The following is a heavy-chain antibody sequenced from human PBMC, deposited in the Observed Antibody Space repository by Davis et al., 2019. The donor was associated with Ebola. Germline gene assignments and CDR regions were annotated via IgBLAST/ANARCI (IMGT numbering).Heavy chain of an antibody. CDR3: ARVPLLIWGSHAFDI. Sequence: ASVKVSCKASGYTFTGYYMHWVRQAPGQGLEWMGWINPNSGGTNYAQKFQGRVTMTRDTSISTAYMELSRLRSDDTAVYYCARVPLLIWGSHAFDIWGQGTMVTVSS. J-gene: IGHJ3*02. V-gene: IGHV1-2*02. D-gene: IGHD2/OR15-2a*01. CDR1: GYTFTGYY. CDR2: INPNSGGT.